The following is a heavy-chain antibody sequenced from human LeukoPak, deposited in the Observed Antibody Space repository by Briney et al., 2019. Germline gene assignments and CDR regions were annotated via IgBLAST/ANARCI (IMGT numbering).Heavy chain of an antibody. CDR1: GFTFSSYG. CDR2: IWYDGSNK. Sequence: GGSLRLSCAASGFTFSSYGMHWVRQAPGKGLEWVAVIWYDGSNKYYADSVKGRFTISRDNSKNTLYLQMNSLRAEDTAVYYCTGGYCSSTSCLDYWGQGTLVTVSS. D-gene: IGHD2-2*01. J-gene: IGHJ4*02. V-gene: IGHV3-33*01. CDR3: TGGYCSSTSCLDY.